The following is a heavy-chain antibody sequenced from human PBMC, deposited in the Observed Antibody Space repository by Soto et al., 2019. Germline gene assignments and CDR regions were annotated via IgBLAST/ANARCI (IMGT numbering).Heavy chain of an antibody. D-gene: IGHD1-26*01. Sequence: EVQLLESGGGLVQPGGSLRLSCAASGFTFDSYAMSWVRQAPGKGLEWVSGISTSGGSTYYADSVKGRFTISRDNSKNPLYLQMNSLRAEDTAVYYCAKRGLGNAFDIWGQGTMVTVSS. CDR3: AKRGLGNAFDI. CDR2: ISTSGGST. J-gene: IGHJ3*02. V-gene: IGHV3-23*01. CDR1: GFTFDSYA.